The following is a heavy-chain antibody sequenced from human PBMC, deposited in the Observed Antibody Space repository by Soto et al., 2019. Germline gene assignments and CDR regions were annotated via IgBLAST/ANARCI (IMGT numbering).Heavy chain of an antibody. CDR1: GFTFSSYG. V-gene: IGHV3-30*03. CDR3: ASTYYYDSSGYYSPADAFDI. CDR2: ISYDGSTI. J-gene: IGHJ3*02. D-gene: IGHD3-22*01. Sequence: GGSLRLSCAASGFTFSSYGMHWVRQAPGKGLEWVAVISYDGSTIYYADSVKGRFTISRDNAKNSLYLQMNSLRDEDTAVYYCASTYYYDSSGYYSPADAFDIWGQGTMVTVSS.